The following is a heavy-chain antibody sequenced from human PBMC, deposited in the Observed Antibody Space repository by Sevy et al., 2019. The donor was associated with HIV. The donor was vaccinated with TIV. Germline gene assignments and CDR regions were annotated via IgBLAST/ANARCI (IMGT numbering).Heavy chain of an antibody. CDR3: ARVDEQRWLRLYYFDY. CDR1: GFTFSNYA. CDR2: ISYDGSNK. Sequence: GGSLRLSCAASGFTFSNYAMHWVRQAPGKGLEGVAVISYDGSNKYYADSVKGRFTISRDNSKNTRYLQMNSLRAGDTAVYYCARVDEQRWLRLYYFDYWGQGTLVTVSS. D-gene: IGHD5-12*01. J-gene: IGHJ4*02. V-gene: IGHV3-30*04.